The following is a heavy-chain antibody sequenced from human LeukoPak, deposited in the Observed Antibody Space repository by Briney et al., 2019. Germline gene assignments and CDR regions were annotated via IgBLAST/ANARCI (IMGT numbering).Heavy chain of an antibody. CDR3: ARATSGIRDGYNWHFDY. J-gene: IGHJ4*02. Sequence: GRSLRLSCAASGFTFSSYTMNWVRQAPGKGLEWVSSITSSSIYIYYADSVKGRFTISRDNAKNSLYLQMNSLRAEDTAIYYCARATSGIRDGYNWHFDYWGQGTLVTVSS. V-gene: IGHV3-21*01. CDR1: GFTFSSYT. D-gene: IGHD5-24*01. CDR2: ITSSSIYI.